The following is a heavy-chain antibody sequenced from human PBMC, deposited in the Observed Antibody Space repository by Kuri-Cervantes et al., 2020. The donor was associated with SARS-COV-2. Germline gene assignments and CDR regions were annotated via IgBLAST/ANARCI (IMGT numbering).Heavy chain of an antibody. Sequence: LSLTCAASGFTFSSYAMSWVRQAPGKGLEWVSAISGSGGSTYYADSVKGRFTISRDNSKNTLYLQMNSLRAEDTAVYYCARVGPGDIVATIQGWPFDYWGQGTLVTVSS. CDR2: ISGSGGST. J-gene: IGHJ4*02. V-gene: IGHV3-23*01. CDR3: ARVGPGDIVATIQGWPFDY. D-gene: IGHD5-12*01. CDR1: GFTFSSYA.